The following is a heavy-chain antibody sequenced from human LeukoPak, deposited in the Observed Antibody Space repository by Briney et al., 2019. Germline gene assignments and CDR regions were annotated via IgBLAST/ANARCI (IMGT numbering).Heavy chain of an antibody. CDR1: GGSINSSAYY. D-gene: IGHD4-11*01. CDR2: IYYSGST. CDR3: ARLRPYSSYNT. V-gene: IGHV4-39*01. Sequence: SETLSLTCTVSGGSINSSAYYWAWIRQPPGKGLEWIGNIYYSGSTYYNPSLESRVTISVDTSKSQFSLKLSSVTAADTALYYCARLRPYSSYNTWGQGTLVTVFS. J-gene: IGHJ5*02.